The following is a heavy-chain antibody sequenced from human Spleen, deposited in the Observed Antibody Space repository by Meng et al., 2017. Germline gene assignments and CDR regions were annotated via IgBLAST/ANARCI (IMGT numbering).Heavy chain of an antibody. D-gene: IGHD2-2*02. CDR1: GDSISTYY. CDR2: INYSGRT. CDR3: ARGPSHGRSYTDY. J-gene: IGHJ4*01. Sequence: QVQLQESGPGLVKPSQTLCLTCPVSGDSISTYYWSWIRQSPEKGLEWIGYINYSGRTNYIPSLRSRATISVDPSKNQFSLNLRSETEAEKAVDYCARGPSHGRSYTDYWGRGTLVTVSS. V-gene: IGHV4-59*01.